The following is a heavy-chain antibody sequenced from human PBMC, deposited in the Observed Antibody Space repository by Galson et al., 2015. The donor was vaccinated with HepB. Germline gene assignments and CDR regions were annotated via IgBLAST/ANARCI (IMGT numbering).Heavy chain of an antibody. Sequence: TLSLTCPVSGGSISSSSYYWGWIRQPPGKGLEWIGSIYYSGTTYYNPSLKSRVTISVDTSKNQFSLKLSSVTAADTAVYYCARQWELLTADAFDIWGQGTMVTVSS. CDR1: GGSISSSSYY. V-gene: IGHV4-39*01. D-gene: IGHD1-26*01. CDR3: ARQWELLTADAFDI. CDR2: IYYSGTT. J-gene: IGHJ3*02.